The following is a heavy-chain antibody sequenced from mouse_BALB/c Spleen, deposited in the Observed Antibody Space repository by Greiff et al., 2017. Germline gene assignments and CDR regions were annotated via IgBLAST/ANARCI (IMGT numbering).Heavy chain of an antibody. V-gene: IGHV5-9-4*01. CDR3: ARDGALGRMDY. Sequence: EVNLVESGGGLVKPGGSLKLSCAASGFTFSSYAMSWVRQSPEKRLEWVAEISSGGSYTYYPDTVTGRFNISRDNAKNTLYLEMSSLRSEDTAMYYCARDGALGRMDYWGQGTSVTVSS. J-gene: IGHJ4*01. CDR2: ISSGGSYT. D-gene: IGHD4-1*01. CDR1: GFTFSSYA.